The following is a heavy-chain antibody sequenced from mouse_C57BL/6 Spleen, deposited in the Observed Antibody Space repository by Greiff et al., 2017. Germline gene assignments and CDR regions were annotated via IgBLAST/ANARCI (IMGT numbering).Heavy chain of an antibody. CDR1: GYTFTSYG. J-gene: IGHJ4*01. CDR2: IYPRSGNT. Sequence: SGAELARPGASVKLSCKASGYTFTSYGISWVKQRTGQGLEWIGEIYPRSGNTYYNEKFKGKATLTADKSSSTAYMELRSLTSEDSAVYFSASDYYGSRYYAMDYWGQGTSVTVSS. CDR3: ASDYYGSRYYAMDY. D-gene: IGHD1-1*01. V-gene: IGHV1-81*01.